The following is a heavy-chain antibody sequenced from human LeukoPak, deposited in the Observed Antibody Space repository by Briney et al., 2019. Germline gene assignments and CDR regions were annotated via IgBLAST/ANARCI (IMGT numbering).Heavy chain of an antibody. CDR1: GYSISSGYY. CDR3: ARDQVTMIEDAFDI. V-gene: IGHV3-7*01. Sequence: PSETLSLTCTVSGYSISSGYYWGWIRQPPGKGLEWVASIRQDGSEKTYVDSVKGRFTISRDNAKNSLYLQMNSLRAEDTAVYYCARDQVTMIEDAFDIWGQGTMVTVSS. CDR2: IRQDGSEK. J-gene: IGHJ3*02. D-gene: IGHD3-22*01.